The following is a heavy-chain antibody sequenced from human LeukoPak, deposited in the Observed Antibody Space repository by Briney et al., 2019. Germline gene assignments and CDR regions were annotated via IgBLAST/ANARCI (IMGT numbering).Heavy chain of an antibody. CDR2: ISAQHGQT. Sequence: ASVKVSCKTSGYSEHFYGITWVRQVAGQGLEWMGWISAQHGQTEYAPNSQDRVTMTTDTYTKPAYLELRSLRSDDTAVYYCAGSLGYCTSNVCYLKYWGQGTLVTVSS. D-gene: IGHD2-8*01. CDR1: GYSEHFYG. J-gene: IGHJ4*02. V-gene: IGHV1-18*01. CDR3: AGSLGYCTSNVCYLKY.